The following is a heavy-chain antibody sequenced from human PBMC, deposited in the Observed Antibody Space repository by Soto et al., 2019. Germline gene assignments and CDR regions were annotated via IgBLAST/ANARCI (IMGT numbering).Heavy chain of an antibody. CDR1: GDSMTYSY. V-gene: IGHV4-59*08. D-gene: IGHD3-9*01. CDR3: ARTVLGPDILADQFVDYYSYMDV. CDR2: IYYSGST. Sequence: QVQLQESGPGQVKPSETLSLTCTVSGDSMTYSYWNWIRLLPGQGLEWVGFIYYSGSTSYNPSLSRRVIMSLDTSKRNFYPHLKSVTAADTAISYCARTVLGPDILADQFVDYYSYMDVWGQGTTVSVSS. J-gene: IGHJ6*03.